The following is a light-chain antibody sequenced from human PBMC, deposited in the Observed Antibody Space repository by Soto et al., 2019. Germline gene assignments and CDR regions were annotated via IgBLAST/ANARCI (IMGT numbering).Light chain of an antibody. J-gene: IGLJ2*01. CDR2: EVN. Sequence: QSALTQPPSASGSPGQSVTIACIGTSSDVGGYKYVSWYQQHPGKAPKLMIYEVNKRPSGVPDRFSGSKSGHTASLTVSGLQADDEADYFCSSYAGRNIVLFGGGTKLTVL. CDR3: SSYAGRNIVL. V-gene: IGLV2-8*01. CDR1: SSDVGGYKY.